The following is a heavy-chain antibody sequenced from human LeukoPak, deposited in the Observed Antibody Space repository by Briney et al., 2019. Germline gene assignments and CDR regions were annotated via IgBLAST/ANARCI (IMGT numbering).Heavy chain of an antibody. J-gene: IGHJ4*02. D-gene: IGHD3-3*01. CDR2: ISYDGSNK. Sequence: GGSLRLSCAASGFTFSSYAMHWVRQTPGKGLEWVAVISYDGSNKYYADSVKGRFTISRDNSKNTLYLQMNSLRAEDTAVYYCAREPLGFGVVTLDYWGQGTLVTVSS. CDR3: AREPLGFGVVTLDY. CDR1: GFTFSSYA. V-gene: IGHV3-30-3*01.